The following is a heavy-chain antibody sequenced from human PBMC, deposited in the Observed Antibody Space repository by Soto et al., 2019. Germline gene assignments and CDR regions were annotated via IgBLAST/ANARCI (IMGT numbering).Heavy chain of an antibody. J-gene: IGHJ4*02. CDR3: ATSRNGFYFDY. V-gene: IGHV4-59*01. CDR1: GGSISSYY. Sequence: ETLSLTCIVSGGSISSYYWSWIRQPPGKGLEWIGYIYYSGGTDYNPSLKSRVTMSVDTSKNQFSLKLSSVTAADTAVYYCATSRNGFYFDYWGQGTLVTVSS. D-gene: IGHD2-2*01. CDR2: IYYSGGT.